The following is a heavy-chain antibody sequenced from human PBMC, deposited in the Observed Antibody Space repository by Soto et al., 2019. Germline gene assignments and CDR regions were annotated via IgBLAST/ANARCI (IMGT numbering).Heavy chain of an antibody. CDR3: ARDIVVVPAAPNYYYYGMDV. J-gene: IGHJ6*02. Sequence: SQTLSLTCAISGDSVSSKSAAWNWIRQSPSRGLEWLGRTYYRSKWYNDYAVSVKSRITINPDTSKNQFSLQLNSVTPEDTAVYYCARDIVVVPAAPNYYYYGMDVWGQGTTVTVSS. CDR1: GDSVSSKSAA. CDR2: TYYRSKWYN. D-gene: IGHD2-2*01. V-gene: IGHV6-1*01.